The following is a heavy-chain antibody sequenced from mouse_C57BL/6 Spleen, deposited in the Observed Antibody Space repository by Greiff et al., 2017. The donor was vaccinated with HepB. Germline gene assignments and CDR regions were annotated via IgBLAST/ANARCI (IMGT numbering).Heavy chain of an antibody. Sequence: VQLQQPGAELVKPGASVKLSCKASGYTFTSYWMHWVKQRPGQGLEWIGMIHPNSGSTNYNEKFKSKATLTVDKSSSTAYMQLSSLTSEDSAVYYCARSPGGGSHSYYWGQGTTLTVSS. J-gene: IGHJ2*01. D-gene: IGHD1-1*02. CDR3: ARSPGGGSHSYY. V-gene: IGHV1-64*01. CDR2: IHPNSGST. CDR1: GYTFTSYW.